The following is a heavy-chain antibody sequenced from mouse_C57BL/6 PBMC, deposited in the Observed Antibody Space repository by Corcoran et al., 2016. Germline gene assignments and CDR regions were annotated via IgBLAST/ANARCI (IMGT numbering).Heavy chain of an antibody. CDR1: GYTFTDYY. CDR2: INPYNGGT. CDR3: ASPYSNCAMDY. J-gene: IGHJ4*01. D-gene: IGHD2-5*01. V-gene: IGHV1-19*01. Sequence: EVQLQQSGPVLVKRGASVKMSCMASGYTFTDYYMNWVKQSHGKSLEWIGVINPYNGGTSYNQKFKGTATLTVDKSSSTAYMELNSLTSEDSAVYYCASPYSNCAMDYWGQGTSVTVSS.